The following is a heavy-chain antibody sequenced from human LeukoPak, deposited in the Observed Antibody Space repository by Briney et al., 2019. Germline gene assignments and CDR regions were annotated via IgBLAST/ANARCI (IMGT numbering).Heavy chain of an antibody. Sequence: GESLKISCKGSGYSFTSYWIGWVRQMPGKGPEWMGIIYPGDSDTRYSPSFQGQVTISADKSISTAYLQWSSLKASDTAMYYCARQDYYGPLAYNWFDPWGQGTLVTVSS. V-gene: IGHV5-51*01. D-gene: IGHD3-10*01. CDR2: IYPGDSDT. CDR3: ARQDYYGPLAYNWFDP. J-gene: IGHJ5*02. CDR1: GYSFTSYW.